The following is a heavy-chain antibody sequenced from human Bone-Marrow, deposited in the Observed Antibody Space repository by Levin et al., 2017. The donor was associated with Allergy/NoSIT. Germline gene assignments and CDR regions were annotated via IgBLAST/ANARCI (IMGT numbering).Heavy chain of an antibody. CDR3: ARNGAWSFEF. D-gene: IGHD2-8*01. Sequence: SSETLSLTCASSGFTFSGYWMAWVRQAPWKGLEWVANINRDGGDGYYVDSVKGRFTISRDNARNSLDLQMNSLRVEDTAVYYCARNGAWSFEFWGQGTLVTVSS. V-gene: IGHV3-7*02. J-gene: IGHJ4*02. CDR1: GFTFSGYW. CDR2: INRDGGDG.